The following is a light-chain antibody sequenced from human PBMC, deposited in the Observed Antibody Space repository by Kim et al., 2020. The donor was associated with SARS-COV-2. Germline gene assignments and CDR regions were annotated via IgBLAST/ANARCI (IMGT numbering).Light chain of an antibody. CDR3: QQTYIALT. J-gene: IGKJ4*01. CDR1: QSINTY. CDR2: AAS. Sequence: DIQMTQSPSSLSASVGDRVTITCRASQSINTYLNWYQQKPGKAPKLLIYAASNLQSGVPSRFSGSGSGTDFTLTISSLQPEDFATYYCQQTYIALTFGGETKVDIK. V-gene: IGKV1-39*01.